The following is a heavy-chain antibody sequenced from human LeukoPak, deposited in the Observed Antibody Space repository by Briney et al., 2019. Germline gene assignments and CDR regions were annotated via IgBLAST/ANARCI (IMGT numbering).Heavy chain of an antibody. Sequence: GGSLRLSCAASGFTFSNYWMTWVRQAPGKGLEWVANIKQDGIEKYYVDSVKGRFTISRDNAKNSLFLQMDSLSAEDTAVYYCARGGASGSHLHWFDPWGQGTLVTVSS. J-gene: IGHJ5*02. V-gene: IGHV3-7*05. D-gene: IGHD3-10*01. CDR1: GFTFSNYW. CDR2: IKQDGIEK. CDR3: ARGGASGSHLHWFDP.